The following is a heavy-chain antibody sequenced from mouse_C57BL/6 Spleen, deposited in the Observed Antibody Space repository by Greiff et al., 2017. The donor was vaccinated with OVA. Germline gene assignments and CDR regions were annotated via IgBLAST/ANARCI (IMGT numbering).Heavy chain of an antibody. CDR3: ALITTVVEGFAY. CDR1: GYTFTSYW. J-gene: IGHJ3*01. D-gene: IGHD1-1*01. CDR2: IDPNSGGT. Sequence: QVQLKQPGAELVKPGASVKLSCKASGYTFTSYWMHWVKQRPGRGLEWIGRIDPNSGGTKYNEKFKSKATLTVDKPSSTAYMQLSSLTSEDSAVYYCALITTVVEGFAYWGQGTLVTVSA. V-gene: IGHV1-72*01.